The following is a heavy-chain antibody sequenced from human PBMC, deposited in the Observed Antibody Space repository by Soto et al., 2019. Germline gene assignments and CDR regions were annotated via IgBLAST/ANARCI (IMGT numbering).Heavy chain of an antibody. CDR1: GYTFTGYY. J-gene: IGHJ4*02. V-gene: IGHV1-46*03. Sequence: GASVKVSCKASGYTFTGYYMHWVRQAPGQGLEWMGLINPNPGSTSYTQKFQDRVTMTRDTSTSTVYMELSNLRSDDTAVYYCTRSSGWIFYFDYWGQGSLVTVSS. CDR3: TRSSGWIFYFDY. D-gene: IGHD6-19*01. CDR2: INPNPGST.